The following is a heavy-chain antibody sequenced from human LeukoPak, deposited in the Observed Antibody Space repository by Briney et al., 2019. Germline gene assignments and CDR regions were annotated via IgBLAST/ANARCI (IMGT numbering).Heavy chain of an antibody. CDR1: GGTFSSYA. CDR3: AIITMVRGVIITGGWFDP. J-gene: IGHJ5*02. Sequence: SVKVSRKASGGTFSSYAISWVRQAPGQGLEWMGGIIPIFGTANYAQKFQGRVTITADESTSTAYMELSSLRSEDTAVYYCAIITMVRGVIITGGWFDPWGQGTLVTVSS. D-gene: IGHD3-10*01. V-gene: IGHV1-69*01. CDR2: IIPIFGTA.